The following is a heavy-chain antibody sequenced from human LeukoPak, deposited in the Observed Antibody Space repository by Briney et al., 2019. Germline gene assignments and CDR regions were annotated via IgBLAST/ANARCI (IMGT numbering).Heavy chain of an antibody. V-gene: IGHV3-74*01. J-gene: IGHJ1*01. D-gene: IGHD6-19*01. CDR3: ARVEYSSGWYDEYFQH. CDR2: INSDGSST. Sequence: GGSLRLSCAASGFTFSSYWMHWVRQAPGKGLVWVSRINSDGSSTSYADSVKGRFTISRDNAKNTLYPQMNSLRAEDTAVYYCARVEYSSGWYDEYFQHWGQGTLVTVSS. CDR1: GFTFSSYW.